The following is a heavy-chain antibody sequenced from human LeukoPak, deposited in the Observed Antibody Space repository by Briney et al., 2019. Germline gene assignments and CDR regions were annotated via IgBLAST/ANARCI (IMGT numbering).Heavy chain of an antibody. J-gene: IGHJ1*01. V-gene: IGHV1-46*01. D-gene: IGHD1/OR15-1a*01. CDR1: GYTFTGYY. CDR3: ARDNNVAPEYFQY. CDR2: INPSGGDT. Sequence: ASVKVSCKASGYTFTGYYMHWVRQAPGQGLEWMGIINPSGGDTSYAQKLQGRVTMTTDTSTTTAYMELRSLRSDDTAVYYCARDNNVAPEYFQYWGQGTLVTVSS.